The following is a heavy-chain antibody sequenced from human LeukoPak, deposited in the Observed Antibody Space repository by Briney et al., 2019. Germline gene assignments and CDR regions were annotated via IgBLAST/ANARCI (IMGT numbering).Heavy chain of an antibody. CDR2: INTSSNYI. CDR1: GFTFSSYE. D-gene: IGHD6-19*01. V-gene: IGHV3-21*01. Sequence: GGSLRLSCAASGFTFSSYEMNWVRQAPGKGLEWVSSINTSSNYISYADSVKGRFTISRDNAQNSLFLQMNSLRAEDTAVYYCARGYSSGWLFDYWGQGTLVTVSS. CDR3: ARGYSSGWLFDY. J-gene: IGHJ4*02.